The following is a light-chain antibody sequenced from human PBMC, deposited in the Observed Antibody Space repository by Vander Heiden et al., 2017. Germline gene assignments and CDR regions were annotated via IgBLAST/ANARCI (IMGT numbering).Light chain of an antibody. V-gene: IGKV1-39*01. CDR3: QQSFSCPYT. CDR2: AAS. J-gene: IGKJ2*01. Sequence: DIQMTQSPSSLSASVGNRVTISCRASQSISSNLNWYQQKAGKAPKLLIYAASNLRSGVPSRFSGSGSGTEFTLTINSLQPEDFATYFCQQSFSCPYTFGQGTKLEIK. CDR1: QSISSN.